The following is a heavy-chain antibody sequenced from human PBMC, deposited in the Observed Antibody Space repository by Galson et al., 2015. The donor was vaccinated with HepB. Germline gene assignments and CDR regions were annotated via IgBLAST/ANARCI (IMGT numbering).Heavy chain of an antibody. D-gene: IGHD5-18*01. Sequence: SLRLSCAASGFTFSSYWMSWVRQAPGKGLEWVANIKQDGSEKYYVDSVKGRFTISRDNAKNSLYLQMNSLRAEDTAVYYCARAERGYSYGSPYWGQGTLVTVSS. CDR2: IKQDGSEK. CDR3: ARAERGYSYGSPY. J-gene: IGHJ4*02. CDR1: GFTFSSYW. V-gene: IGHV3-7*03.